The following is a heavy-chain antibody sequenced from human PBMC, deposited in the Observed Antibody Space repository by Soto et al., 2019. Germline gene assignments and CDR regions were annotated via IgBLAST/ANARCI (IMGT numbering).Heavy chain of an antibody. J-gene: IGHJ3*02. CDR3: ARDKGERAFDI. CDR2: IWYDGSNK. Sequence: QVQLVESGGGVVQPGRSLRLSCAASGFTFSSYGMHWVRQAPGKGLEWVAVIWYDGSNKYYADSVKGRFTISRDNSKNTLYLQMNSLRAEDTAVYYCARDKGERAFDIWGQGTMVTVSS. CDR1: GFTFSSYG. V-gene: IGHV3-33*01. D-gene: IGHD2-21*01.